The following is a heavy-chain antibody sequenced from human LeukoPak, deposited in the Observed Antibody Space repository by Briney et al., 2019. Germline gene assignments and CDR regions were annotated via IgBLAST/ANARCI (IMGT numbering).Heavy chain of an antibody. J-gene: IGHJ6*03. CDR2: IYTSGST. CDR3: ARDSTLDVVVSDYMDV. V-gene: IGHV4-61*02. CDR1: GGSISSGDYY. Sequence: SETLSLTCSVSGGSISSGDYYWSWIRQPAGKGLEWIGRIYTSGSTNSNPSLNSRVTMSVDTSKNQFPLKLSSVTAADTAVYYCARDSTLDVVVSDYMDVWGKGTTVTVSS. D-gene: IGHD2-15*01.